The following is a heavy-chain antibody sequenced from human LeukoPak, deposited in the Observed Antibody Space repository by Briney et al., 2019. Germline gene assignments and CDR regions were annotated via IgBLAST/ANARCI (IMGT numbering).Heavy chain of an antibody. J-gene: IGHJ3*02. CDR3: AKDWVYDSSGPDAFDI. V-gene: IGHV3-23*01. CDR2: ISGSGGSA. Sequence: GGSLRLSCAASGFTFSSYAMSWVRQAPGKGLEWVSAISGSGGSAYYADSVKGRFTISRDNPKNTLYLQMNSLRAEDTAVYYCAKDWVYDSSGPDAFDIWGQGTMVTVSS. CDR1: GFTFSSYA. D-gene: IGHD3-22*01.